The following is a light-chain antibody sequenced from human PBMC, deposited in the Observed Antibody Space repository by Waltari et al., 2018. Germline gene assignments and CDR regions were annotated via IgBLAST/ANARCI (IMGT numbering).Light chain of an antibody. CDR1: QSISDS. Sequence: EIVMTQSPATLSVSPGERAPLSCTASQSISDSLGWYQQRPGQAPRLLIYGASTRATGIPARFSGSGSGTEFTLTISSLQSEDFAVYYCHQYKIWPEAFGQGTKVEIK. CDR3: HQYKIWPEA. V-gene: IGKV3D-15*01. CDR2: GAS. J-gene: IGKJ1*01.